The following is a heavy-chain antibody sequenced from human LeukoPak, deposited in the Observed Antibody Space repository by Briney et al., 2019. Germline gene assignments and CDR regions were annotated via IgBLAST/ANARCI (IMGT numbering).Heavy chain of an antibody. CDR1: GFTFSSYS. Sequence: PGGSLRLSCAASGFTFSSYSMNWVRQAPGKGLEWVSYISSTSSTIYYAGSVKGRFTISRNNAKNSLYLQMNGLTDEDTAVYYCARDGHSNGLNWFDRWGQGTLVTASS. J-gene: IGHJ5*01. CDR3: ARDGHSNGLNWFDR. CDR2: ISSTSSTI. D-gene: IGHD6-25*01. V-gene: IGHV3-48*02.